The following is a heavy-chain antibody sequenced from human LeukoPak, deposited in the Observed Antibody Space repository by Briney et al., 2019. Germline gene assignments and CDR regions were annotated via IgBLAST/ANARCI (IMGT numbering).Heavy chain of an antibody. Sequence: GGSLRLSCAASGFTFSSYFMNWVRQAPGKGLEWVSSISSTSSYIYYADSVKGRFTISRDNAKNSLYLQMNSLRAEDTAAYYCARGLCGGDCYSDWGQGTLVTVSS. V-gene: IGHV3-21*01. J-gene: IGHJ4*02. D-gene: IGHD2-21*02. CDR2: ISSTSSYI. CDR3: ARGLCGGDCYSD. CDR1: GFTFSSYF.